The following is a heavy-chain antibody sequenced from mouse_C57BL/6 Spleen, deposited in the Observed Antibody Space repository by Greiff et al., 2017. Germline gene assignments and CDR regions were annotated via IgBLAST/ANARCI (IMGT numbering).Heavy chain of an antibody. CDR1: GYTFTDYN. J-gene: IGHJ2*01. CDR3: ARELWYFDY. V-gene: IGHV1-22*01. CDR2: INPNNGGT. Sequence: VQLKESGPELVKPGASVKMSCKASGYTFTDYNMHWVKQSHGKSLEWIGYINPNNGGTSYNQKFKGKATLTVNKSSSTAYMELRSLTSEDSAVYYCARELWYFDYWGQGTTLTVSS.